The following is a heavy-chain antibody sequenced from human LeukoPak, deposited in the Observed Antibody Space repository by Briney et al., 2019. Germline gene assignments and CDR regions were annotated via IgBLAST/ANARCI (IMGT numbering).Heavy chain of an antibody. V-gene: IGHV1-69*13. CDR1: GGTFSSYA. J-gene: IGHJ6*03. D-gene: IGHD6-13*01. CDR2: IIPIFGTA. Sequence: GASVKVSCKASGGTFSSYAISWVRQAPGQGLEWMGGIIPIFGTANYAQKFQGRVTITADESTSTAYMELSSLRSEDTAVYYCARDLVLDIAAAGSYYCYYMDVWGKGTTVTVSS. CDR3: ARDLVLDIAAAGSYYCYYMDV.